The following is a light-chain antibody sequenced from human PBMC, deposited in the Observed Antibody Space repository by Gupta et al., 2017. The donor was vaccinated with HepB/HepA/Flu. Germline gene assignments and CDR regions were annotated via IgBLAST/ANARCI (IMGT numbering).Light chain of an antibody. CDR3: QSADSSGTYQVV. CDR1: ALPKQY. J-gene: IGLJ2*01. Sequence: SYELTQPPSVSVSPGRTARITCSGDALPKQYAYWYQQKPGQAPVLVIYKDSERPSGIPERFSGSSSGTTVTLTISGVQAEDEADYYCQSADSSGTYQVVFGGGTKLTVL. V-gene: IGLV3-25*03. CDR2: KDS.